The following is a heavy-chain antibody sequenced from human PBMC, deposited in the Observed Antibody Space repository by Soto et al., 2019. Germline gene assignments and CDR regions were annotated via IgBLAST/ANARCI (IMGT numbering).Heavy chain of an antibody. D-gene: IGHD6-13*01. Sequence: CIWIRQPAGKALEWMGRIYSSGSTYYNPSLKSRVTMSIETSMNQFSLRLSSVTAADTAVYYCARLSSSWYYFDYWGQGTPVTVSS. CDR3: ARLSSSWYYFDY. J-gene: IGHJ4*02. V-gene: IGHV4-4*07. CDR2: IYSSGST.